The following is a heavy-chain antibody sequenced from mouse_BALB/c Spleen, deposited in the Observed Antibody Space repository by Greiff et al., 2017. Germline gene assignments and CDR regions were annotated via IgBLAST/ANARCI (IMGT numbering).Heavy chain of an antibody. D-gene: IGHD2-4*01. V-gene: IGHV5-17*02. J-gene: IGHJ4*01. Sequence: EVKLQESGGGLVQPGGSRKLSCAASGFTFSSFGMHWVRQAPEKGLEWVAYISSGSSTIYYADTVKGRFTISRDNPKNTLFLQMTSLRSEDTAMYYCAAMITGAMDYWGQGTSVTVSS. CDR3: AAMITGAMDY. CDR1: GFTFSSFG. CDR2: ISSGSSTI.